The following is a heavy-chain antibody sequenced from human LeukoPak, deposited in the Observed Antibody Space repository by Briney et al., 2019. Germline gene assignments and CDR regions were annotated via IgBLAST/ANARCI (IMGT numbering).Heavy chain of an antibody. D-gene: IGHD3-22*01. Sequence: RGSLRLSCAASGFSFSNFWMRWVRQAPGKGLEWVANIRPDGSGTDYVDSVKGRFTISRDNAKNSLYLQMNSLRAGDTAVYYCARDSSGYFDYWGQGALVTVSS. CDR2: IRPDGSGT. CDR3: ARDSSGYFDY. V-gene: IGHV3-7*01. CDR1: GFSFSNFW. J-gene: IGHJ4*02.